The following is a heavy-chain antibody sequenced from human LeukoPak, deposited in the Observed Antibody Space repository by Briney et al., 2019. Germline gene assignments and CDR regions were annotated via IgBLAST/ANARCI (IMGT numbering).Heavy chain of an antibody. V-gene: IGHV4-59*01. CDR2: IYYSGST. J-gene: IGHJ4*02. CDR3: ARGSRLEMAFGYYFDY. Sequence: SETLSLTCTVSGGSISSYYWSWIRQPPGKGLEWIGYIYYSGSTNYNPSLKSRVTISVGTSKNQFSLKLSSVAAADTAVYYCARGSRLEMAFGYYFDYWGQGTLVTVSS. D-gene: IGHD5-24*01. CDR1: GGSISSYY.